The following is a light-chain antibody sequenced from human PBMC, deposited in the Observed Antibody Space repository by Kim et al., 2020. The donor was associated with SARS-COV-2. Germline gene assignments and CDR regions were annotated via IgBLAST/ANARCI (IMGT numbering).Light chain of an antibody. J-gene: IGKJ4*01. Sequence: DIQLTQSPASLSASVGDRVTISCRASQSISNYLNWYQQKPGRAPNLLIYAASTLETGVPSRFGGSGSGTDFTLTISSLRPEDFASYYCQQSNNSPLTFGGGTKVDIK. CDR2: AAS. V-gene: IGKV1-39*01. CDR3: QQSNNSPLT. CDR1: QSISNY.